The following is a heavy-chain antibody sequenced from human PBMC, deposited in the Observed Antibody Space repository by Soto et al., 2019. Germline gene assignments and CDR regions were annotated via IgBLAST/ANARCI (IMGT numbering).Heavy chain of an antibody. V-gene: IGHV4-38-2*01. CDR3: ARLTVSDYYDSSGYYFDY. CDR1: GYSISSGYY. J-gene: IGHJ4*02. D-gene: IGHD3-22*01. Sequence: SETLYLTCAVSGYSISSGYYWGRIRQPPGKGLEWIGSIYHRGITYYNPSLKSRVTISGGTSRNQFSLKLSPVTAADTAVYYSARLTVSDYYDSSGYYFDYWGQGTRVTVS. CDR2: IYHRGIT.